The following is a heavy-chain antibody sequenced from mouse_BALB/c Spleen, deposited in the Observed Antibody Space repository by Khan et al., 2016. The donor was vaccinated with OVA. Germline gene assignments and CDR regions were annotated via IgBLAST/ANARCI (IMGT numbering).Heavy chain of an antibody. CDR3: ARRNYFGYTFAY. J-gene: IGHJ3*01. CDR1: GYTFTDYY. D-gene: IGHD1-2*01. Sequence: QVQLKESGAELARPGASVKLSCKASGYTFTDYYINWVKQRTGQGVEWIGEITPGSGDRYYNERFKGKAKLTADTSSSTAYMQLSSLTSEASAVYFCARRNYFGYTFAYWGQGTLVTVSA. CDR2: ITPGSGDR. V-gene: IGHV1-77*01.